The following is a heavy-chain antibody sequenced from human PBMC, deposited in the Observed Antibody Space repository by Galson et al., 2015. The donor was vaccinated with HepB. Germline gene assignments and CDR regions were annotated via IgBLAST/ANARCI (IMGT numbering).Heavy chain of an antibody. V-gene: IGHV3-23*01. CDR2: ISGNGDST. Sequence: RQAPGRGLEWISGISGNGDSTFYADSVKGRFTVSRDNSNNMLYPQMNSLRAEDAGLYFCAKGYGLFDSWGQGILVTVSS. J-gene: IGHJ5*01. CDR3: AKGYGLFDS. D-gene: IGHD5-18*01.